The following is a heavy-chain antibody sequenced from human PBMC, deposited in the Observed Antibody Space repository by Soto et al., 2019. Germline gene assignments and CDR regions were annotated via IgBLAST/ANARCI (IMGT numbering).Heavy chain of an antibody. V-gene: IGHV3-33*01. CDR2: IWYDGSNK. Sequence: QVQLVESGGGVVQPGKSLRLSCAASGFSFSNYAMHWVRQAPGKGLEGVAVIWYDGSNKYYADSVKGRFTISKDNSQTTVYLQMNSLRAEDTAVYYCTRDPYGGSRYYFDSWGQGTLVTVSS. CDR1: GFSFSNYA. CDR3: TRDPYGGSRYYFDS. D-gene: IGHD1-26*01. J-gene: IGHJ4*02.